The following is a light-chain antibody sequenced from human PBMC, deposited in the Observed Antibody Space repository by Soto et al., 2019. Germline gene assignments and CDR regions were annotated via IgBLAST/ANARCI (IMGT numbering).Light chain of an antibody. CDR1: QSVSSNY. Sequence: EIVLTQSPGTLSLSPGERGTLSCRASQSVSSNYLAWYQQKPGQAPRLLIYGASSRATGIPDRFSGSGSGTDFTLTISRLEPEDFAVYYCQQYGSAPLSFGGGTKVDLK. V-gene: IGKV3-20*01. CDR2: GAS. CDR3: QQYGSAPLS. J-gene: IGKJ4*01.